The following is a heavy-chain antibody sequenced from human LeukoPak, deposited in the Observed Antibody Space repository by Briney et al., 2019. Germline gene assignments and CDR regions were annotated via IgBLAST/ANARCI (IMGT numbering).Heavy chain of an antibody. J-gene: IGHJ6*03. CDR3: ARGGSYYDFWSGYYDYYYYMDV. D-gene: IGHD3-3*01. CDR1: GGSISSYY. CDR2: IYYSGST. V-gene: IGHV4-59*01. Sequence: SQTLSLTCSISGGSISSYYWSWIRQPPGNGLEWNGYIYYSGSTNYNPSLKSRVTISVATSKNQFSLRLTSVTAADTAVYYCARGGSYYDFWSGYYDYYYYMDVWGKGTTVTVSS.